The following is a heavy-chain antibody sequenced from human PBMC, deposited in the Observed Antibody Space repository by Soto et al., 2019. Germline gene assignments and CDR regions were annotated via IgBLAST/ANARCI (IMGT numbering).Heavy chain of an antibody. CDR3: ARGGYSYGDDFEI. Sequence: GGSLRLSCAASGFTFSSYDMHWVRQATGKGLEWVSAIGTAGDTYYPGSVKGRFTIARENAKNSLYLHMNSLRDGDTAVYDCARGGYSYGDDFEIWGQGTMVTVSS. CDR2: IGTAGDT. V-gene: IGHV3-13*01. CDR1: GFTFSSYD. J-gene: IGHJ3*02. D-gene: IGHD5-18*01.